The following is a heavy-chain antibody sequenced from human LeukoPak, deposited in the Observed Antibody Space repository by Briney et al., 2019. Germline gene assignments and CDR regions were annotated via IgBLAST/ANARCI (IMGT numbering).Heavy chain of an antibody. V-gene: IGHV3-30-3*01. J-gene: IGHJ6*02. CDR1: GFTFSSYA. CDR2: ISYDGSNK. Sequence: QTGGSLRLSCAASGFTFSSYAMHWVRQAPGKGLEWVAVISYDGSNKYYADSVKGRFTISRDNSKNTLYLQMNSLRAEDTAVYYCANTVGIAVADPRDYYYGMDVWGQGTTVTVSS. D-gene: IGHD6-19*01. CDR3: ANTVGIAVADPRDYYYGMDV.